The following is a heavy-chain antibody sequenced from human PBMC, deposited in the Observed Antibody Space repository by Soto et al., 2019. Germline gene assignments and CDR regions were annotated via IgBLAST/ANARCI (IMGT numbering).Heavy chain of an antibody. Sequence: SETLSLTCTVSGDSVSRKSQYWGWIRQSPGKGLEWIATIYASENTYYNPSLLSRVTISVDTSKNEFSLRLTSVTAADTGVYYCARLNGYCLRTNCHGSYGMDVWRQGTTVT. CDR3: ARLNGYCLRTNCHGSYGMDV. D-gene: IGHD2-2*03. CDR1: GDSVSRKSQY. J-gene: IGHJ6*02. V-gene: IGHV4-39*01. CDR2: IYASENT.